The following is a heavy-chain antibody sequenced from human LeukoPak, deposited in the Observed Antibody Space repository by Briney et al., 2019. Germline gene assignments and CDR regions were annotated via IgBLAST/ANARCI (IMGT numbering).Heavy chain of an antibody. Sequence: GGSLRLSCAVSGFTFSSYGMHWVRQAPGKGPEWVALIRNDGRNKYYKDSVRGRFTISRDNSENTLYLQMNSLRAEDTAVYYCAKDVGFMEYWGQGTLVTVSS. D-gene: IGHD1-1*01. CDR1: GFTFSSYG. J-gene: IGHJ4*02. CDR3: AKDVGFMEY. V-gene: IGHV3-30*02. CDR2: IRNDGRNK.